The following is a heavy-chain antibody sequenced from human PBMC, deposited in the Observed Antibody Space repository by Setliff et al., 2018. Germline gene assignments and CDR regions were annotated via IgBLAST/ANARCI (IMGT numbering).Heavy chain of an antibody. CDR3: ARDKGSAAAGTAYYYGMDV. D-gene: IGHD6-13*01. V-gene: IGHV3-66*01. J-gene: IGHJ6*02. Sequence: GGSLRLSCAASGFTVSSNYMSWVRQAPGKGLEWVSVIYSGGSTYYADSVKGRFTISRDNSKNTLYLQMNSLRAEDTAVYYRARDKGSAAAGTAYYYGMDVWGQGTTVTVSS. CDR2: IYSGGST. CDR1: GFTVSSNY.